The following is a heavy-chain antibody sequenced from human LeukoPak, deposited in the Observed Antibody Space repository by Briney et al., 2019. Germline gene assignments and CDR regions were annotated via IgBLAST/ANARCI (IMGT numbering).Heavy chain of an antibody. CDR3: ARDAPSYYYDSSGYYFGIFDY. CDR1: GFTFSSYE. CDR2: LSSSGSTK. Sequence: HPGGSLRLSCAASGFTFSSYEMNWVRQAPGKGLEWVSYLSSSGSTKYYADSVKGRFTISRDNAKNSLYLQMNSLRAEDTAVYYCARDAPSYYYDSSGYYFGIFDYWGQGTLVTVSS. D-gene: IGHD3-22*01. J-gene: IGHJ4*02. V-gene: IGHV3-48*03.